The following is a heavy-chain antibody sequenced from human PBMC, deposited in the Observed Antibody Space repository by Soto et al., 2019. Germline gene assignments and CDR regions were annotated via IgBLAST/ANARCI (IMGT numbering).Heavy chain of an antibody. V-gene: IGHV4-4*07. D-gene: IGHD3-3*01. Sequence: SETLSLTCTVSGGSISSYYWSWIRQPAGKGLEWIGRIYTSGSTNYNPSLKSRVTMSVDTSKNQFSLKLSSVTAADTAVYYCAATYYDFWSGYPPYYGMDVWGQGTTVTVSS. CDR2: IYTSGST. CDR3: AATYYDFWSGYPPYYGMDV. J-gene: IGHJ6*02. CDR1: GGSISSYY.